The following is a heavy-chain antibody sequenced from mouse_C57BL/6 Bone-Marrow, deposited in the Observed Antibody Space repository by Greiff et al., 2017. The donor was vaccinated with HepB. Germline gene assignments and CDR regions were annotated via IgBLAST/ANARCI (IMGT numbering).Heavy chain of an antibody. CDR2: ISDGGSYT. CDR1: GFTFRSYA. CDR3: ARGTWFAY. J-gene: IGHJ3*01. V-gene: IGHV5-4*01. Sequence: EVPGVESGGGLFKPGGSLKLSCAAPGFTFRSYALSWVRQTPEKRLEWVATISDGGSYTYYPDNVKGRFTISRDNAKNNLYLQMSHLKSEDTAMYYCARGTWFAYWGQGTLVTVSA.